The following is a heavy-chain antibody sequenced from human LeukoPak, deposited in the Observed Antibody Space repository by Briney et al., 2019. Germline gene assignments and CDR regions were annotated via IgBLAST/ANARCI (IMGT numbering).Heavy chain of an antibody. CDR2: IRYDGSDK. J-gene: IGHJ4*02. CDR3: AKDMSRYYFYY. V-gene: IGHV3-30*02. CDR1: GFTFSSFV. Sequence: PGGSLRLSCAASGFTFSSFVMHWVRQAPRKGLERVAFIRYDGSDKHYGDSVNGRFTISRDNSNNTLYLQMNSLRAEDTAVYYCAKDMSRYYFYYWGQGTLVTVSS.